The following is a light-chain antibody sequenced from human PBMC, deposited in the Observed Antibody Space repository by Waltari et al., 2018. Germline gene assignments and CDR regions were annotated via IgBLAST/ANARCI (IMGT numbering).Light chain of an antibody. CDR2: GAS. Sequence: SCRASQSVSRALAWYQQKPGQAPRRLIYGASTRATGIPDRFSGSGSVTDFSLTISRLEPDDFAVYYCQHYLRLPVTFGQGTTVEI. J-gene: IGKJ1*01. CDR1: QSVSRA. CDR3: QHYLRLPVT. V-gene: IGKV3-20*01.